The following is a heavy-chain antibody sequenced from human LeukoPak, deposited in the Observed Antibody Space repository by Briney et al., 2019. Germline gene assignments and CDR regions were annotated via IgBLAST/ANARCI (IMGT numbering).Heavy chain of an antibody. CDR1: GFTLSSYG. V-gene: IGHV3-30*18. CDR2: ISYDGSNK. J-gene: IGHJ4*02. Sequence: GGSLRLSCAASGFTLSSYGMHWVRQAPGKGLEWGAVISYDGSNKYYADSVNGRFTISRDNSKNTLYLQMNSLRAEDTAVYYCAKDLSLIPAAGKAFDYWGQGTLVTVSS. D-gene: IGHD6-13*01. CDR3: AKDLSLIPAAGKAFDY.